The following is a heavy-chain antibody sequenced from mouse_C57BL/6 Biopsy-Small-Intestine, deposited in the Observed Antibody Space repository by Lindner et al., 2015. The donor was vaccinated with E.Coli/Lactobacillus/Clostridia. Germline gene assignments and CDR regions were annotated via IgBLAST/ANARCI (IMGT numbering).Heavy chain of an antibody. CDR2: INPSTGGT. J-gene: IGHJ2*01. CDR3: ARSYYDYLDY. CDR1: GYSFTGYY. V-gene: IGHV1-42*01. Sequence: VQLQESGPELVKPGASVKISCKASGYSFTGYYMNWVKQSPEKSLEWIGEINPSTGGTTYNQKSKAKATLTVDKSSSTAYMQLRSLTSEDSAVYYCARSYYDYLDYWGQGTTLTVSS. D-gene: IGHD2-4*01.